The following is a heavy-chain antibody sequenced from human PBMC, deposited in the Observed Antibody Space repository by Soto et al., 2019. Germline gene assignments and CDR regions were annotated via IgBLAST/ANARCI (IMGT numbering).Heavy chain of an antibody. V-gene: IGHV3-33*01. CDR2: IWYDGSNK. CDR1: GFTFSSYG. Sequence: ESGGGVVQPGRSLRLSCAASGFTFSSYGMHWVRQAPGKGLEWVAVIWYDGSNKYYADSVKGRFTISRDNSKNTLYLQMNSLRAEDTAVYYCASGGLTRFDYWGQGTLVTVSS. D-gene: IGHD2-2*01. CDR3: ASGGLTRFDY. J-gene: IGHJ4*02.